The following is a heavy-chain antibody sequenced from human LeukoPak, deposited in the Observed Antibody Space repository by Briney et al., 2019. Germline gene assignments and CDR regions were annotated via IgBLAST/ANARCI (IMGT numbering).Heavy chain of an antibody. J-gene: IGHJ6*02. CDR3: PRVYSSSSEKGMDV. V-gene: IGHV3-48*03. D-gene: IGHD6-6*01. CDR2: ISSSGSTI. CDR1: GFTFSNYE. Sequence: PGGSLRLSCAASGFTFSNYEMNWVRQAPGKGLEWVSYISSSGSTIYYADSVKGRFTISRDNAKNSLYLQMNSLRAEDTAVYFCPRVYSSSSEKGMDVWGQGTTVTVSS.